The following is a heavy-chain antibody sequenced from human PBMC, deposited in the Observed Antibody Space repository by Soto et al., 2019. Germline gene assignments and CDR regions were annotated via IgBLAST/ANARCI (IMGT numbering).Heavy chain of an antibody. D-gene: IGHD1-1*01. V-gene: IGHV3-74*01. J-gene: IGHJ4*02. Sequence: EVQLVESGGDLVQPGGSLRLSCAASGFTFSNYWMHWVRQAPGKGLVWVSRIDPAGNTNYADSVKGRFTISRDNAKNTLFVQMNSLRAEDTAVYYCVRGASAWNGIDYWGQGTLVTVSS. CDR1: GFTFSNYW. CDR2: IDPAGNT. CDR3: VRGASAWNGIDY.